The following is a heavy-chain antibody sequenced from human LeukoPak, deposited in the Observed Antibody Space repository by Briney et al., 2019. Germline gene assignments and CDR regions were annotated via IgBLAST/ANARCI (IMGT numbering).Heavy chain of an antibody. J-gene: IGHJ5*02. D-gene: IGHD2-2*01. CDR1: GGSFSGYH. V-gene: IGHV4-34*01. Sequence: SETLSLTCAVYGGSFSGYHWSWIRQPPGKGLGWIGEINHSGSTNYNPSLKSRVTISVDTSKNQFSLKLSSVTAADTAVYYCARRISGVVPAAMKANWFDPWGQGTLVTVSS. CDR2: INHSGST. CDR3: ARRISGVVPAAMKANWFDP.